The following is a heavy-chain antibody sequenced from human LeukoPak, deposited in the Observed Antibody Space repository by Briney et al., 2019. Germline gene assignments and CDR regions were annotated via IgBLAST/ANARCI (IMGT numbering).Heavy chain of an antibody. CDR1: GFNFSHYA. D-gene: IGHD6-13*01. V-gene: IGHV3-30*17. CDR2: VSFDGRVP. CDR3: AKDTIAPGIAAAGTMDY. J-gene: IGHJ4*02. Sequence: GGSLRLSCAASGFNFSHYAMHWVRQAPGKGLEWVAVVSFDGRVPYSADSVKGRFTISRDNSKNSLYLQMNSLRAEDTALYYCAKDTIAPGIAAAGTMDYWGQGTLVTVSS.